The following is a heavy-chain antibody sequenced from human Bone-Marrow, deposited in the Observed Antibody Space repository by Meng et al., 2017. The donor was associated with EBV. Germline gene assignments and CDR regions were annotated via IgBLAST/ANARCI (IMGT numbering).Heavy chain of an antibody. CDR2: LIPMSDAP. J-gene: IGHJ4*02. CDR1: GGPFRSDA. Sequence: VQGVRSGAWVKRPGSSVKVSCRTSGGPFRSDAVSWVRQAPGQGLEWMGGLIPMSDAPHYAQKFQGRVTMTADESTSTHYMDLTGLRSDDTAVYYCASESGRGFTPDYWGQGTLVTVSS. CDR3: ASESGRGFTPDY. D-gene: IGHD3-10*01. V-gene: IGHV1-69*01.